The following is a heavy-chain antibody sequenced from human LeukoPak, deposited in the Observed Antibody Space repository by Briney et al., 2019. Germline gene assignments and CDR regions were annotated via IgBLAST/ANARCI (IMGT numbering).Heavy chain of an antibody. Sequence: ASVKVSCKASGYTFTSYDINWVRQATGQGLEWMGFKNPNSGNTAYAQKFQGRVTITTDTSISTAYMELSSLRSEDTAVYYCVRDNSVRDEAWWFNPWGQGTLVTVSS. CDR3: VRDNSVRDEAWWFNP. CDR1: GYTFTSYD. CDR2: KNPNSGNT. V-gene: IGHV1-8*03. D-gene: IGHD5-24*01. J-gene: IGHJ5*02.